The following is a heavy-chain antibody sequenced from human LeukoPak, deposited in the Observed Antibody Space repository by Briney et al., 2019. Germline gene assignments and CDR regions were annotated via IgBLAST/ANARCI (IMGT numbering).Heavy chain of an antibody. Sequence: GGSLRLSCAASGFTFSSYWMSWVRQAPGKGLEWVANIKQDGSEKYYVDSVKGRFTITRDNAKNSLYLQMNSLRAEDTAVYYCARDGEYYYDKFLFWGQGTLVTVSS. CDR1: GFTFSSYW. CDR2: IKQDGSEK. J-gene: IGHJ4*02. D-gene: IGHD3-22*01. CDR3: ARDGEYYYDKFLF. V-gene: IGHV3-7*01.